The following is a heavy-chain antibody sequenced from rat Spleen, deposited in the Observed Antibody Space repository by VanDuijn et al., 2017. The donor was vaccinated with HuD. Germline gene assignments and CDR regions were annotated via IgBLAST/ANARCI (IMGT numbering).Heavy chain of an antibody. D-gene: IGHD1-7*01. CDR1: GFSLTSYN. CDR3: ASSYY. V-gene: IGHV2-30*01. Sequence: QVQLKESGPDLVQPSQTLSLTCTVSGFSLTSYNVHWVRQPTGKGLEWMGVIWTGGSTDYNSALKSRLSISRDTSKSQVFLKMNSLQTEDTAMYFCASSYYWGQGVMVTVSS. J-gene: IGHJ2*01. CDR2: IWTGGST.